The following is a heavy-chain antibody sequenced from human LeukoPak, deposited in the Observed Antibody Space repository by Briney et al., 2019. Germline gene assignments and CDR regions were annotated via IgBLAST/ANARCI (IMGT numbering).Heavy chain of an antibody. CDR1: GFTFSSYA. J-gene: IGHJ4*02. D-gene: IGHD6-13*01. CDR3: AKDLGSWSYYFDY. V-gene: IGHV3-23*01. CDR2: ISGSGGST. Sequence: GGSLRLSCAASGFTFSSYAMHWVRQAPGKGLEWVSAISGSGGSTYYADSVKGRFTISRDNSKNTLYLQMNSLRAEDTAVYYCAKDLGSWSYYFDYWGQGTLVTVSS.